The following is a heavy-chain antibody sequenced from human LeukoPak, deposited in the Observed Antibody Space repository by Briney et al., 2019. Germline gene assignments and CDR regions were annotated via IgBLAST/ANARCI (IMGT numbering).Heavy chain of an antibody. D-gene: IGHD5-18*01. J-gene: IGHJ4*02. CDR1: GGTFSSYA. V-gene: IGHV1-69*04. Sequence: SVKVSCKASGGTFSSYAISWVRQAPGQGLEWMGRIIPILGIANYAQKFQGRVTITADKSTSTAYMELSSLRSEDTAVYYCAKEDTGSYGFYWGQGTLVTVSS. CDR3: AKEDTGSYGFY. CDR2: IIPILGIA.